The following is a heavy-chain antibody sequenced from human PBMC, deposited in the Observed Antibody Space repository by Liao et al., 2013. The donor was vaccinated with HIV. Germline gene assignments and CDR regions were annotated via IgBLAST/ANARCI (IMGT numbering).Heavy chain of an antibody. CDR2: IYYGGTT. V-gene: IGHV4-59*11. D-gene: IGHD3-3*01. Sequence: QVQLQESGPGLVKPSETLSLTCSVSGGSFTTHYWTWIRQPPGKGLEWIGNIYYGGTTSYNASLESRVTISIDTSKTQFSLTLISVTGADTAVYYCARDTNFWSGSGGIDLWGQGTLVTVSP. CDR3: ARDTNFWSGSGGIDL. CDR1: GGSFTTHY. J-gene: IGHJ5*02.